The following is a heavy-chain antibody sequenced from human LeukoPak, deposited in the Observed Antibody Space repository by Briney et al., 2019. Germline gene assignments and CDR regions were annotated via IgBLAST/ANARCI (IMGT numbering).Heavy chain of an antibody. D-gene: IGHD2-2*01. CDR1: GYTFTGYY. J-gene: IGHJ4*02. Sequence: ASVKVSCKASGYTFTGYYMHWVRQAPGQGREWMGWINPNSGGTNYAQKFQGRVTMTRDTSISTVYMELSRLRSDDTAVYYCAKEEAYCSSTSCSAPFDYWGQGTLVTVSS. CDR3: AKEEAYCSSTSCSAPFDY. V-gene: IGHV1-2*02. CDR2: INPNSGGT.